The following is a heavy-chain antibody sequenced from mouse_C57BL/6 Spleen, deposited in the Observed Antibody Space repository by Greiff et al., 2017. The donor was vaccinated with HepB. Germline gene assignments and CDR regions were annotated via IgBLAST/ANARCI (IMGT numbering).Heavy chain of an antibody. Sequence: VQLQQPGAELVRPGSSVKLSCKASGYTFTSYWMHWVKQRPIQGLEWIGNIDPSDSETHYNQKFQDKATLTVDKSSSTAYMQLSSLTSEDSAVYYCARFSYSNSNVDYWGQGTTLTVSS. CDR2: IDPSDSET. CDR1: GYTFTSYW. CDR3: ARFSYSNSNVDY. D-gene: IGHD2-5*01. J-gene: IGHJ2*01. V-gene: IGHV1-52*01.